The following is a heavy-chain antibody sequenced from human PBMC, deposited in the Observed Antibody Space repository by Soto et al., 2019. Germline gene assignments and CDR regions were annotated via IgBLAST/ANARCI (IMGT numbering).Heavy chain of an antibody. CDR1: GGSISSYY. V-gene: IGHV4-59*08. D-gene: IGHD2-2*01. Sequence: SETLSLTCTVSGGSISSYYWSWIRQPPGKGLEWIGYIYYSGSTNYNPSLKSRVTISVDTSKNQFSLKLSSVTAADTAVYYCATTPLTYCSSTSCYGSWFDPWGQGTLVTVSS. J-gene: IGHJ5*02. CDR3: ATTPLTYCSSTSCYGSWFDP. CDR2: IYYSGST.